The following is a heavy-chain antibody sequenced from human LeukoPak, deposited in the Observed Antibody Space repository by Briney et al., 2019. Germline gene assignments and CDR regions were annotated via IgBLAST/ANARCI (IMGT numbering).Heavy chain of an antibody. CDR2: IGSRGDPT. J-gene: IGHJ4*02. Sequence: GGSLRLSCAASGLTFSSYGMSWVRQAPGKGLEWVSGIGSRGDPTYYTDSVKGRFTISRDNSKNTLYLQMNSLRAEDTAEYYCTSWKYSHEYFDYWGQGTLVTVSS. CDR1: GLTFSSYG. CDR3: TSWKYSHEYFDY. V-gene: IGHV3-23*01. D-gene: IGHD5-12*01.